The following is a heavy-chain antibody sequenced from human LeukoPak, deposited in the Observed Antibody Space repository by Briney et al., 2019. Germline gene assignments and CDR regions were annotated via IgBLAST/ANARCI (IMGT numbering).Heavy chain of an antibody. CDR2: MNPNSGNT. Sequence: GASVKVSCKASGYTFTSYDINWVRQATGQGLEWMGWMNPNSGNTGHAQKFQGRVTMTRNTSISTAYMELSSLRSEDTAVYYCASDQLLDAFDIWGQGTMVTVSS. CDR3: ASDQLLDAFDI. V-gene: IGHV1-8*01. CDR1: GYTFTSYD. J-gene: IGHJ3*02. D-gene: IGHD2-2*01.